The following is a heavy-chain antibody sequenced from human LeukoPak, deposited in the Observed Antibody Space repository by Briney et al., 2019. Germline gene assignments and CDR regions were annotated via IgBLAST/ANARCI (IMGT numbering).Heavy chain of an antibody. Sequence: SETLSLTCAVSGGSISSGGYSWSWIRQPPGKGLEWIGYIYHSGSTYYNPSLKSRVTISVDRSKNQFSLKLSSVTAADTAVYYCARGTIFATFDPWGQGTLVTVSS. CDR2: IYHSGST. V-gene: IGHV4-30-2*01. CDR3: ARGTIFATFDP. J-gene: IGHJ5*02. D-gene: IGHD3-3*01. CDR1: GGSISSGGYS.